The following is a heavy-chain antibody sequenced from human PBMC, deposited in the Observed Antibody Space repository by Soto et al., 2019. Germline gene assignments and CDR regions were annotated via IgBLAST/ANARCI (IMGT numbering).Heavy chain of an antibody. CDR3: VRELGYSSSWYNWFDP. V-gene: IGHV3-7*01. CDR2: IKQDGSEK. CDR1: GFTFSSYW. Sequence: GGSLRLSCAASGFTFSSYWMSWVRQAPGKGLEWVANIKQDGSEKYYVDSVKGRFTISRDNAKNSLYLQMNSLRAEDTAVYYCVRELGYSSSWYNWFDPWGQGTLVTVSS. D-gene: IGHD6-13*01. J-gene: IGHJ5*02.